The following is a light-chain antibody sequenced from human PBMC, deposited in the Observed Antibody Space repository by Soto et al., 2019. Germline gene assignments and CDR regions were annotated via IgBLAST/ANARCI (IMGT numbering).Light chain of an antibody. V-gene: IGKV3-15*01. CDR2: GAS. Sequence: EIVMTQSPATLSVSPGERATLSCRASQSVSSNLVWYQQKPGQAPTLLIYGASTRATGIPARFSGSGSGTEFTLTISSLQSEDFAVYYCQQYSSWPRTFGQGTKVEIK. J-gene: IGKJ1*01. CDR3: QQYSSWPRT. CDR1: QSVSSN.